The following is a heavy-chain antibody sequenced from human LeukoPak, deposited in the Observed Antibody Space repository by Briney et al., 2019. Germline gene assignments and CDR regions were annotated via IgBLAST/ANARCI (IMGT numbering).Heavy chain of an antibody. J-gene: IGHJ4*02. CDR3: ARATGYDATFDY. V-gene: IGHV3-21*01. CDR2: ISSSSNYI. D-gene: IGHD6-13*01. Sequence: GGSLRLSCAASGFTFSSYSMNWVRQAPWKELEWVSSISSSSNYIYYADSMKGRFTISRDNAKNSLYLQMNSLRAEDTAVYFCARATGYDATFDYWGQGTLVTVSS. CDR1: GFTFSSYS.